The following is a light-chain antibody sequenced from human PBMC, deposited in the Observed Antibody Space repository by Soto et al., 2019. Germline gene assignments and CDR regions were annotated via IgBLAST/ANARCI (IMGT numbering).Light chain of an antibody. Sequence: QMTQSPSSLSASVGDRVTITCRASQSISSYLNWYQQKPGKAPKLLIYAASSLQSGVPSKFSRRKSHTHVHITISSMQPEDFATYYGQQCDRIPITFGQGTRLDI. CDR3: QQCDRIPIT. V-gene: IGKV1-39*01. J-gene: IGKJ5*01. CDR1: QSISSY. CDR2: AAS.